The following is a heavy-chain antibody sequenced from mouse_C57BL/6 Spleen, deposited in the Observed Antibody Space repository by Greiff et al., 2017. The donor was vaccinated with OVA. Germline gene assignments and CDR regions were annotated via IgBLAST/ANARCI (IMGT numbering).Heavy chain of an antibody. D-gene: IGHD6-2*01. J-gene: IGHJ1*03. CDR2: IDPSDSYT. CDR1: GYTFTSYW. V-gene: IGHV1-50*01. CDR3: ASRGISLAFDV. Sequence: QVQLQQPGAELVKPGASVKLSCKASGYTFTSYWMQWVNQRPGQGLEWIGEIDPSDSYTNYNQKFKGKATLTVDTSSSTAYMQLSSLTSEDSAVYYCASRGISLAFDVWGTGTTVTVSS.